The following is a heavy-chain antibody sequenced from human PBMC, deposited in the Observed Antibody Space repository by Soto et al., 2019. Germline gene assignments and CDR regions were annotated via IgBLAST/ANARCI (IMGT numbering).Heavy chain of an antibody. CDR3: ARGQGVPVTVAADDSWRLGRYYYVDV. CDR1: GGSFSGYY. V-gene: IGHV4-34*01. D-gene: IGHD3-3*01. Sequence: QVQLQQGGAGLLKPSDTLSLTCGVYGGSFSGYYWNWIRQPPGKGLEWIGEIDHSGSSNFNPFLKSLVTISVDTSKNQFCLKLYSTTAADTAVYFCARGQGVPVTVAADDSWRLGRYYYVDVWGKGTPVTVSS. CDR2: IDHSGSS. J-gene: IGHJ6*03.